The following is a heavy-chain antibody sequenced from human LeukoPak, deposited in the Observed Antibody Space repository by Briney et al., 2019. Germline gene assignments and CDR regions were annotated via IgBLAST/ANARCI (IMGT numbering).Heavy chain of an antibody. V-gene: IGHV4-38-2*02. CDR3: ARRPDTYQDY. D-gene: IGHD1-14*01. Sequence: SETLSLTCSVSGYSISSGYYWGWIRQPPGKGLEWIGTIPHSGSTYYNPSLKNRVTIPVHTTTNQSYLKLSSDTAADAAVYYCARRPDTYQDYWGQGTLVTLSS. J-gene: IGHJ4*02. CDR2: IPHSGST. CDR1: GYSISSGYY.